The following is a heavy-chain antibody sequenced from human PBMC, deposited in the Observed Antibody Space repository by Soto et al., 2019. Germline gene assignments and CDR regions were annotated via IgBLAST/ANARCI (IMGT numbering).Heavy chain of an antibody. Sequence: QVQLVQSGAEVKKPGASVKVSCKASGYTFTSYYMHWVRQAPGQGLEWMGIINPSGGSTSYAQKFQGRVTMTRDTSTSTVYMELSSLRSEDTAVYYCARYSSRLSSGWYSGYFDYWGQGTLVTVSS. V-gene: IGHV1-46*01. CDR3: ARYSSRLSSGWYSGYFDY. CDR2: INPSGGST. J-gene: IGHJ4*02. D-gene: IGHD6-19*01. CDR1: GYTFTSYY.